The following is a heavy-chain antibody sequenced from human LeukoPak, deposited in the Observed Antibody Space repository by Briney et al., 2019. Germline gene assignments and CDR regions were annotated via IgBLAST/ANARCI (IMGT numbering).Heavy chain of an antibody. D-gene: IGHD3-10*01. CDR3: AKDTFSESRYGVLDS. CDR2: ISYDGSNK. J-gene: IGHJ4*02. V-gene: IGHV3-30*04. Sequence: PGGSLRLSCAASGFTFSSYVMHWVRQAPGKGLERVAVISYDGSNKYYADSVKGRFTISRDNSKNTLYLQMSSLRAEDTAVYYCAKDTFSESRYGVLDSWGQGTLVTVSS. CDR1: GFTFSSYV.